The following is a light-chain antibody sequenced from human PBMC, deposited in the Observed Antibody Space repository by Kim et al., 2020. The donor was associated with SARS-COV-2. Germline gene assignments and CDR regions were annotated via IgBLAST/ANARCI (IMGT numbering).Light chain of an antibody. Sequence: ASVKLTCTPSSGHHNYAIAWHQQKPEKGPRYLMKLNSDGSHNKGDGIPDRFSGSSSGTERYLTISSLQSEDEADYYCQTWGTGIRVFGGGTKLTVL. J-gene: IGLJ2*01. V-gene: IGLV4-69*01. CDR3: QTWGTGIRV. CDR2: LNSDGSH. CDR1: SGHHNYA.